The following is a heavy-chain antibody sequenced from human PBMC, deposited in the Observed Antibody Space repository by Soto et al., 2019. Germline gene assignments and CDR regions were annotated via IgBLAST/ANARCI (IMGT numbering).Heavy chain of an antibody. CDR3: ARLSDSSGYRYYYYGMDV. J-gene: IGHJ6*02. CDR1: GYSFTSYW. D-gene: IGHD3-22*01. V-gene: IGHV5-10-1*01. CDR2: IDPSDSYT. Sequence: GESLKISCKGSGYSFTSYWLSWVRQMPGKGLEWMGRIDPSDSYTNYSPSFQGHVTISADKSISTAYLQWSSLKASDTAMYYCARLSDSSGYRYYYYGMDVWGQGTTVTVSS.